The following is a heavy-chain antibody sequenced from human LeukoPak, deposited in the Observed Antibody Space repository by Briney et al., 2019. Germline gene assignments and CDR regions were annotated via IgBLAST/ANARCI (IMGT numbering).Heavy chain of an antibody. CDR2: IIPIFGTA. V-gene: IGHV1-69*05. CDR3: ARDGYHKWDLYYYYYMDV. D-gene: IGHD5-12*01. J-gene: IGHJ6*03. Sequence: SVKVSCKASGYTFTGYYIHWVRQAPGQGLEWMGRIIPIFGTANYAQKFQGRVTVTTDESTSTAYMELSSLRSEDTAVYYCARDGYHKWDLYYYYYMDVWGKGTTVTVSS. CDR1: GYTFTGYY.